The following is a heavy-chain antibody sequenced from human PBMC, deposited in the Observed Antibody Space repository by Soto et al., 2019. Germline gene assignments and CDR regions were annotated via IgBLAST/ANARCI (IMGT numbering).Heavy chain of an antibody. CDR3: ARLVYDTRLNYMFFDF. J-gene: IGHJ4*02. V-gene: IGHV4-4*02. CDR2: IFHDGTA. Sequence: SETLSLTCAVSGVSISSGNWWTWVRQTPQRGLEYIGEIFHDGTANYYPSFERRVAISVDTSKNQFSLKLTSVTAADTAIYFCARLVYDTRLNYMFFDFWGEGALVTVAS. D-gene: IGHD2-8*01. CDR1: GVSISSGNW.